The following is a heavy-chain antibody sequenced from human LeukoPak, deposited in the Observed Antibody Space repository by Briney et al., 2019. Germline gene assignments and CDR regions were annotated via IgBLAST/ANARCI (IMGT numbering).Heavy chain of an antibody. V-gene: IGHV3-23*01. CDR3: ARDLGTAMVLFDY. CDR2: ISGTGGTT. CDR1: RFTFSSYG. Sequence: GGSLRISCAASRFTFSSYGMSWVRQAPGKGLEWVSAISGTGGTTYYADSVKGRFTISRDNSKNTLYLQMNSLRAEDTAVYYCARDLGTAMVLFDYWGQGTLVTVSS. J-gene: IGHJ4*02. D-gene: IGHD5-18*01.